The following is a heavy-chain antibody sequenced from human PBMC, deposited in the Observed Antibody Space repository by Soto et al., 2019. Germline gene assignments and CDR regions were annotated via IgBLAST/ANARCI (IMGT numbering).Heavy chain of an antibody. Sequence: GGSLRLSCAASGFTFSSYGMHWVRQAPGKGLEWVAVISYDGSNKYYADSVKGRFTISRDNSKNTLYLQMNSLRAEDTAVYYCAKDRYCSSTSCYNYYYYGMDVWGQGTTVTVSS. CDR3: AKDRYCSSTSCYNYYYYGMDV. D-gene: IGHD2-2*01. J-gene: IGHJ6*02. CDR2: ISYDGSNK. CDR1: GFTFSSYG. V-gene: IGHV3-30*18.